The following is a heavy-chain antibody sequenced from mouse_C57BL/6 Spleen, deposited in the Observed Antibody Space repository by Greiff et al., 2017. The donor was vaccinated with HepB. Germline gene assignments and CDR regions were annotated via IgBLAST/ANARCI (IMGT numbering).Heavy chain of an antibody. V-gene: IGHV3-6*01. Sequence: EVKVEESGPGLVKPSQSLSLTCSVTGYSITSGYYWNWIRQFPGNKLEWMGYISYDGSNNYNPSLKNRISITRDTSKNQFFLKLNSVTTEDTATYYCARRISGKGYYYAMDYWGQGTSVTVSS. J-gene: IGHJ4*01. CDR2: ISYDGSN. CDR1: GYSITSGYY. CDR3: ARRISGKGYYYAMDY. D-gene: IGHD4-1*01.